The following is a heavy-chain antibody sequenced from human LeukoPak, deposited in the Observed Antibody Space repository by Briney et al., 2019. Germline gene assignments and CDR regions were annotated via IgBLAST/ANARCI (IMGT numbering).Heavy chain of an antibody. CDR3: ARDLRYCTNGVCHRGYYYYMDV. D-gene: IGHD2-8*01. V-gene: IGHV3-21*01. J-gene: IGHJ6*03. CDR1: GFTFSSYS. CDR2: ISSSSSYI. Sequence: GGSLRLSCAASGFTFSSYSMNWVRQAPGKGLEWVSSISSSSSYIYYADSVKGRFTISRDNAKNSLYLQMNSLRAEDTAVYYCARDLRYCTNGVCHRGYYYYMDVWGKGTTVTVS.